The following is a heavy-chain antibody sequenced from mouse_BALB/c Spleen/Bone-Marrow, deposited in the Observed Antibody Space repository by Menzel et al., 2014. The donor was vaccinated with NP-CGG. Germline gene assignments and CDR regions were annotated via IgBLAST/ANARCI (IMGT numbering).Heavy chain of an antibody. CDR1: GYAFTNYN. D-gene: IGHD1-1*01. V-gene: IGHV1S135*01. CDR2: IDPYSGGT. J-gene: IGHJ2*01. CDR3: SRVVLAYFDY. Sequence: VQLQRSGPELVKPGASVKVSCKASGYAFTNYNMNWVKQSHGKSLEWIGYIDPYSGGTNYNQKFRGKATLTVDKSSSTTYMHLNSLASEDSAVYYCSRVVLAYFDYWGQGTTLTVSS.